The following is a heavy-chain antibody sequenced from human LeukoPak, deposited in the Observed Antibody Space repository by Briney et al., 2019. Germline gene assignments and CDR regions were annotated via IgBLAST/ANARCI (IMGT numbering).Heavy chain of an antibody. D-gene: IGHD3-22*01. J-gene: IGHJ4*02. CDR3: ARGLYYHDSSGYWY. Sequence: ASVKVSCKASGYTFTGYYMHWVRQAPGQGLEWMGWINPNSGGTNYAQKFQGRVTMTRDTSISTAYMELSRLRSDDTAVYYCARGLYYHDSSGYWYWGQGTLVTVSS. CDR1: GYTFTGYY. V-gene: IGHV1-2*02. CDR2: INPNSGGT.